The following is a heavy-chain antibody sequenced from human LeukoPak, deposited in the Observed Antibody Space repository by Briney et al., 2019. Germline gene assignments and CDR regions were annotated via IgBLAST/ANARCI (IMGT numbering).Heavy chain of an antibody. Sequence: SETLSLTCAVYGGSFSGYYWSWIRQPPGKGLEWIGEINHSGSTNYNPSLKSRVTISVDKSKNQFSLKLSSVTAADTAVYYCARDKGSLDAFDIWGQGTMVTVSS. CDR2: INHSGST. J-gene: IGHJ3*02. V-gene: IGHV4-34*01. CDR3: ARDKGSLDAFDI. CDR1: GGSFSGYY. D-gene: IGHD1-26*01.